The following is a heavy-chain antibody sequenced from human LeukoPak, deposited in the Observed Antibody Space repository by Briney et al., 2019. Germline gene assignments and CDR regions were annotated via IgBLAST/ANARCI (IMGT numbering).Heavy chain of an antibody. D-gene: IGHD2-15*01. CDR2: IYYGGSL. Sequence: SETLSLTCTVSGDSMSSSNHYWVWIRQPPGKGLEWIGSIYYGGSLYYNPSLTSRVTISLDTSKNQFSLRLSSVTAADTAVYHCARRSHCTGGSCYPVWGQGTTVTVPS. J-gene: IGHJ6*02. V-gene: IGHV4-39*01. CDR3: ARRSHCTGGSCYPV. CDR1: GDSMSSSNHY.